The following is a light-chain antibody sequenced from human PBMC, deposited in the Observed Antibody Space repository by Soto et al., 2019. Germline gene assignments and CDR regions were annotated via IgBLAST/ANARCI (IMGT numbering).Light chain of an antibody. Sequence: EIVMTQSPATLSVSPGERATLSCRASQSVASNLAWYQHQPGQAPSLLIYGASTRATGLPDRFSGSGSGTEFTLTISSLQSADFVVYYCQQYNTWPTFGQGTKVEIK. J-gene: IGKJ1*01. V-gene: IGKV3-15*01. CDR1: QSVASN. CDR2: GAS. CDR3: QQYNTWPT.